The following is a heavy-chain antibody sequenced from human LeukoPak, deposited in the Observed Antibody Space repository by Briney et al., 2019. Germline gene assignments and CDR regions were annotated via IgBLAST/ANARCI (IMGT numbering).Heavy chain of an antibody. CDR2: ISPSGSDT. V-gene: IGHV3-48*03. D-gene: IGHD1-26*01. J-gene: IGHJ4*02. CDR1: VFTSSRYE. Sequence: PGGSPRLSCVASVFTSSRYEMNRVRQAPGDGLGWVSYISPSGSDTKYADSVKGRFSISRDNAMNSVYLQMNNLRAEDTAVYYCARDEVGATTEFDSWGQGTLVTVSS. CDR3: ARDEVGATTEFDS.